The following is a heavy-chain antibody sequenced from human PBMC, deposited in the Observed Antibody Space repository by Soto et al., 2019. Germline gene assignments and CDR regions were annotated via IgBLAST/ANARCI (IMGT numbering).Heavy chain of an antibody. CDR2: ISSSSSTI. J-gene: IGHJ4*02. V-gene: IGHV3-48*02. CDR3: ARETTYYYDSSGYYLDY. D-gene: IGHD3-22*01. CDR1: GFTFSSYS. Sequence: GGSLRLSCAASGFTFSSYSMNWVRQAPGKGLEWVSYISSSSSTIYYADSVKGRFTISRDNAKNSLYLQMNSLRDEDTAVYYCARETTYYYDSSGYYLDYWGQGTLVTVSS.